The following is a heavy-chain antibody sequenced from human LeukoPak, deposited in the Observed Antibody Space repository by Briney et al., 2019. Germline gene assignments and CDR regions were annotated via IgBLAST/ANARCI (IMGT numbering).Heavy chain of an antibody. CDR1: GYTFTNYG. CDR2: ISAYNGNT. CDR3: ARDEDIVVVVAATSAFDI. J-gene: IGHJ3*02. V-gene: IGHV1-18*01. Sequence: ASVKVSCKASGYTFTNYGISWVRQAPGQGLEWMGWISAYNGNTKYAQKYQGRATMTTDTSTSTAYMELRSLISDDTAVYYCARDEDIVVVVAATSAFDIWGQGTMVTVSS. D-gene: IGHD2-15*01.